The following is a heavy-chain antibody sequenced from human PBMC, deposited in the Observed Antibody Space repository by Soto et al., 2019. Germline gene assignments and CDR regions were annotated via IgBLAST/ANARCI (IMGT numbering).Heavy chain of an antibody. CDR1: GGSFSGYY. CDR3: ASGYSNYGNGMDV. J-gene: IGHJ6*02. D-gene: IGHD4-4*01. Sequence: SETLSLTCAVYGGSFSGYYWSWIRQPPGKGLEWIGEINHSGNTNYNPSLKSRVTISVDTSKNQFSLKLSSVTAADTAVYYCASGYSNYGNGMDVWGQGTTVTVSS. CDR2: INHSGNT. V-gene: IGHV4-34*01.